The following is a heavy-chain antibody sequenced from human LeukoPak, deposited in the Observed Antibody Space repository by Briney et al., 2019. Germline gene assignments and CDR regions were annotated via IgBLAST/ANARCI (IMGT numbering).Heavy chain of an antibody. CDR1: GGSISSYY. Sequence: NPSETLSLTCTVSGGSISSYYWSWIRQSPGKGLEWIGHVSYTGITNYNPSLKSRGIISVDTSKNQFSLKLTSVTTADTAVYYCARDKSGAEAFEIWGQGTMVTVSS. D-gene: IGHD1-14*01. V-gene: IGHV4-59*01. J-gene: IGHJ3*02. CDR2: VSYTGIT. CDR3: ARDKSGAEAFEI.